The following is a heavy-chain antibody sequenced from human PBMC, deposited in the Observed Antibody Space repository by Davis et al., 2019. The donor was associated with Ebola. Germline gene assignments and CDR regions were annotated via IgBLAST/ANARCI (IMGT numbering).Heavy chain of an antibody. Sequence: PGGSLRLSCAASGFIFSSHWMTWVRQSPGKGLEWVANIKQDGSEKYYVDSVKGRFTISRDNAKNSLYLQMNSLRGEDTAVYYCASRPADTFYYGVFDYWGQGALVTVSS. CDR3: ASRPADTFYYGVFDY. D-gene: IGHD3-3*01. V-gene: IGHV3-7*03. CDR2: IKQDGSEK. J-gene: IGHJ4*02. CDR1: GFIFSSHW.